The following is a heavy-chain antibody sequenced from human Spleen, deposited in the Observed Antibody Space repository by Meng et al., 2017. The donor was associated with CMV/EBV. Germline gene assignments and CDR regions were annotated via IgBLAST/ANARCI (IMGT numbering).Heavy chain of an antibody. V-gene: IGHV3-9*01. CDR3: AKDIGASTSRCKPFDN. D-gene: IGHD2-2*01. Sequence: GGSLRLSCAASGFPFDDYAMHWVRQAPGKGLEWVSGISWNSGSIGYVDSVKGRFTISRDNAKNSLYLQMNSLRAEDTALYYCAKDIGASTSRCKPFDNWGQGTLVTVSS. J-gene: IGHJ4*02. CDR2: ISWNSGSI. CDR1: GFPFDDYA.